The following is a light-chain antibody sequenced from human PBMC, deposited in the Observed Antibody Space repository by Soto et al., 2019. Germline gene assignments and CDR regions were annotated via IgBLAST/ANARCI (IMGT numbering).Light chain of an antibody. V-gene: IGLV4-69*01. Sequence: QLVLTQSPSASASLGASVKLTCTLSSGHSSHAIAWHQQQPEKGPRYLMKLNSDGSHSKGDGIPDRFSGSSSGAERYLTISGLQSDDEADYFCQTWGSGFRVFGGGTKVTVL. CDR1: SGHSSHA. J-gene: IGLJ3*02. CDR3: QTWGSGFRV. CDR2: LNSDGSH.